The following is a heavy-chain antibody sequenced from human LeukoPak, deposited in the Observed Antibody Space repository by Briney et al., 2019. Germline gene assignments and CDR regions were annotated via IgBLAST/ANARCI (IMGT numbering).Heavy chain of an antibody. CDR1: GGSISSSSYD. D-gene: IGHD2-2*01. Sequence: SQTLSLTCTVSGGSISSSSYDWGWIRQPPGRGLEWLGRIYYSGSTYYDPSVKSQVTISVDTSKTQFTLKLSSVTAADTAVYYCAREPCSSTSCYGNIDYWGQGTLVTVSS. J-gene: IGHJ4*02. CDR2: IYYSGST. V-gene: IGHV4-39*06. CDR3: AREPCSSTSCYGNIDY.